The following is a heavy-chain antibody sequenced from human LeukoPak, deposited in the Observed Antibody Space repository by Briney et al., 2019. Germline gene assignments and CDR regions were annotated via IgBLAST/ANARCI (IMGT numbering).Heavy chain of an antibody. Sequence: PSETLSLTCTVSGGSISSSSYYWGWIRQPPGKGLEWIGSIYYSGNTYYNPSLKSRVTISVDTSKNQFSLKLSSVTAADTAVYYCAKGGNSDYWGQGTLVTVSS. CDR3: AKGGNSDY. J-gene: IGHJ4*02. D-gene: IGHD2-15*01. CDR1: GGSISSSSYY. CDR2: IYYSGNT. V-gene: IGHV4-39*01.